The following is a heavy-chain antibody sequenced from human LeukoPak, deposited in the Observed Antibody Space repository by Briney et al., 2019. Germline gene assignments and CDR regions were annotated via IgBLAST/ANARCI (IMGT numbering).Heavy chain of an antibody. D-gene: IGHD2-15*01. J-gene: IGHJ3*02. CDR3: ARGYCSGGSCYSREDAFDI. Sequence: GGSLRLSCAASGFTFSSYSMNWVRQAPGKGLEWVSSISSSSSYIYYADSVKGRFTISRDNAKNSLYLQMNSLRAEDTAVYYCARGYCSGGSCYSREDAFDIWGQGTMVTVSS. CDR2: ISSSSSYI. CDR1: GFTFSSYS. V-gene: IGHV3-21*01.